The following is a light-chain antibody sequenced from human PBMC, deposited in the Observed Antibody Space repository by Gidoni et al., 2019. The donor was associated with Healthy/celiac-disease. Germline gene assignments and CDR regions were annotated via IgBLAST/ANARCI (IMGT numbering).Light chain of an antibody. CDR2: EVS. CDR3: SSYTSSSTPCV. V-gene: IGLV2-14*01. Sequence: QSALTQPASVSGSPGQSITISFTGTISDVGGYNYVSWYQQHPGKAPKLMIYEVSNRPSGVSNRFSGSKSGNTASLTISGLQAEDEADYYCSSYTSSSTPCVFGTGTKVTVL. CDR1: ISDVGGYNY. J-gene: IGLJ1*01.